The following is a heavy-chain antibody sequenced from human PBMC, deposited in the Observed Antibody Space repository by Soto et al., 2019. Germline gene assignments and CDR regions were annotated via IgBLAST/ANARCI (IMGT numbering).Heavy chain of an antibody. D-gene: IGHD6-13*01. CDR1: GFTFSDYC. J-gene: IGHJ6*02. CDR2: ISSSSSYT. V-gene: IGHV3-11*06. CDR3: ARASSSWPYYYGMDV. Sequence: GGSLRLSCAASGFTFSDYCMSWIRQAPGKGLEWVSYISSSSSYTNYADSVKGRFTISRDNAKNSLYLQMNSLRAEDTAVYYCARASSSWPYYYGMDVWGQGTTVTAP.